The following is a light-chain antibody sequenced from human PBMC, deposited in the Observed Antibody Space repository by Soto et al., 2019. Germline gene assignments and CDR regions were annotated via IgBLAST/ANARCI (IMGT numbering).Light chain of an antibody. Sequence: DTVMTQSPLSLPVTPGEPASISCRSSQSLLHSNGYNYLDWYLQKPGQSPQLLIYLGSSRASGVPDRFSVSGSGTDFTLKISRVEAEDVGFYYCMQSLHTPRTFGQGTNVEIK. J-gene: IGKJ1*01. CDR3: MQSLHTPRT. CDR1: QSLLHSNGYNY. V-gene: IGKV2-28*01. CDR2: LGS.